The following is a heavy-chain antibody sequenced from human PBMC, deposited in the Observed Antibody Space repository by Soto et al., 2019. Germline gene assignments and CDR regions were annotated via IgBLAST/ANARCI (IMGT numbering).Heavy chain of an antibody. CDR3: ASALLDHGDYYFHY. D-gene: IGHD4-17*01. V-gene: IGHV4-4*07. CDR1: GASISSHY. Sequence: PSETLSVTCTVSGASISSHYWIWIRQSVGKGLEWIGRVYISGSTNYNPSLESRVTMSVDTSKNQFSLKLSSVTAADTAVYYCASALLDHGDYYFHYWGQGTLVTVSS. CDR2: VYISGST. J-gene: IGHJ4*02.